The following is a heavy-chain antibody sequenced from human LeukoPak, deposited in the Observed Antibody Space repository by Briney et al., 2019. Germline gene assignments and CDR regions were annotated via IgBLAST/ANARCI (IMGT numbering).Heavy chain of an antibody. D-gene: IGHD1-26*01. J-gene: IGHJ4*02. V-gene: IGHV1-69*04. CDR1: VGTFSSYA. CDR2: IIPILGIA. Sequence: ASVKVSCKASVGTFSSYAISWVRQAPGQGLEWMGRIIPILGIANYAQKFQGRVTITADKSTSTAYMELSSLRSEDTAVYYCARAVGVGGSYSYYFDYWGQGTLVTVSS. CDR3: ARAVGVGGSYSYYFDY.